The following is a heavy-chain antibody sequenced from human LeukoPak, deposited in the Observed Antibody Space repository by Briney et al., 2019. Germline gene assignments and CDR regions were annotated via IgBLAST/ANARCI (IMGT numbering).Heavy chain of an antibody. D-gene: IGHD6-19*01. V-gene: IGHV3-11*01. Sequence: GGSLRLSCGVGGFTLSDYYISWIRQAPGKELKWVSDISSRDGTIHFADSVRGRFTISWDNAKNSLYLQMNSLRVDDTAVYYCARETVAGTFDQWGQGTLVTVSS. CDR3: ARETVAGTFDQ. CDR1: GFTLSDYY. CDR2: ISSRDGTI. J-gene: IGHJ4*02.